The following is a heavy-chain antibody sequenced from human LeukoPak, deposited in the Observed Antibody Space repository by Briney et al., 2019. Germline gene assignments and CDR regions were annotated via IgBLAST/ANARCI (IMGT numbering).Heavy chain of an antibody. CDR2: ISGSGTTT. V-gene: IGHV3-23*01. D-gene: IGHD3-10*01. CDR1: GFTFSSYA. J-gene: IGHJ4*02. Sequence: GGSLRPSCAASGFTFSSYAMNWVRQAPGKGLEWVSAISGSGTTTYYADSVKGRFTISRDNSKNTLYLQMNSLRAEDTAVYYCAKGRSGSYSALDYWGQGTLVTVSS. CDR3: AKGRSGSYSALDY.